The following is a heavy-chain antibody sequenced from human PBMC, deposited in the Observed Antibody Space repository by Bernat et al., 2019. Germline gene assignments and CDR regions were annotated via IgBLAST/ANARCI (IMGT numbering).Heavy chain of an antibody. D-gene: IGHD5-12*01. CDR2: VSNYNGNT. J-gene: IGHJ4*02. Sequence: QVQLVQSGAEVKKPGASVKVSCKASGYIFTSYDISWVRQAPGQGLEWLGWVSNYNGNTIYAQKFQGRVTLTTDTSTTTAYMELRILRSDDTAVYYCARLTRGYSAFDPDFWGQGTLVTVSS. V-gene: IGHV1-18*01. CDR1: GYIFTSYD. CDR3: ARLTRGYSAFDPDF.